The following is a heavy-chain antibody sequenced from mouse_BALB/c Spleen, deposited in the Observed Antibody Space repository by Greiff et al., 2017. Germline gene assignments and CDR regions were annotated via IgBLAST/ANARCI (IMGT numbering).Heavy chain of an antibody. Sequence: EVQLQQSGTVLARPGASVKMSCKASGYSFTSYWMHWVKQRPGQGLEWIGAIYPGNSDTSYNQKFKGKAKMTAVTSASTAYMKLSSLTNEDSAVYYCAREGGLRLPFDYWGQGTPLTVSA. J-gene: IGHJ2*01. CDR3: AREGGLRLPFDY. CDR2: IYPGNSDT. CDR1: GYSFTSYW. V-gene: IGHV1-5*01. D-gene: IGHD2-4*01.